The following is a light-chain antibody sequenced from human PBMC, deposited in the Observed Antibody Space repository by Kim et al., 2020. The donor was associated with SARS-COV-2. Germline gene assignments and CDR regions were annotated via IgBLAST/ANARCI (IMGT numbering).Light chain of an antibody. CDR1: QSVRSNY. J-gene: IGKJ2*01. CDR3: QEYGNAPYT. Sequence: LSPGERAPLSCRASQSVRSNYLAWYQQKPGQAPRLLIYGASSRATGIPDKFSGSGSGTDFTLTISRLEAEDFAVYYCQEYGNAPYTFGQGTKLEI. V-gene: IGKV3-20*01. CDR2: GAS.